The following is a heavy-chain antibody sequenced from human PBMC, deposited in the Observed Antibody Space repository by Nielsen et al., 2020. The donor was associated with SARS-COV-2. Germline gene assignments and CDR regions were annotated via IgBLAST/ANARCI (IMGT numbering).Heavy chain of an antibody. CDR2: IYPGNSET. Sequence: GESLKISCKGSGYSFTSNWITWVRQVPGKGLEWMGIIYPGNSETRYSPSFQGQVTISADKSTSTAYLQWSSLKASDTAMYYCGRHLSVVHKGLEIWGQGTMVTVSS. J-gene: IGHJ3*02. V-gene: IGHV5-51*01. CDR1: GYSFTSNW. D-gene: IGHD1-1*01. CDR3: GRHLSVVHKGLEI.